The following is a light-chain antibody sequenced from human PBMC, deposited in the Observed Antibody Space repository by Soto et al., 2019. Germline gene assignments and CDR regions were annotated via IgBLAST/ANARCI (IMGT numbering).Light chain of an antibody. Sequence: EIVLTQSPGTLSLSPGERATLSCRASQSISSTYLAWYQQKPGQAPRLLIYGASSRATGIPDRFSGSGSGTDFTLTISRLEPEDFAVSYCQQYRSSPWTFGQGTKVEIK. J-gene: IGKJ1*01. CDR1: QSISSTY. V-gene: IGKV3-20*01. CDR2: GAS. CDR3: QQYRSSPWT.